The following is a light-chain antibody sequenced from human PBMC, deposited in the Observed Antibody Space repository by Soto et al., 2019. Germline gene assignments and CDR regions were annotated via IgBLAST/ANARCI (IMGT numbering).Light chain of an antibody. CDR1: SRDVGGYNY. Sequence: QSALTQPASVSGSPGQSITISCTGTSRDVGGYNYVSWYQQHPDRAPKVMIYEVSNRPSGVSNRFSGSKSGNTASLTISGLQAEDDADYYCSSFTSSSTLVVFGTGTKLTVL. V-gene: IGLV2-14*01. CDR3: SSFTSSSTLVV. J-gene: IGLJ1*01. CDR2: EVS.